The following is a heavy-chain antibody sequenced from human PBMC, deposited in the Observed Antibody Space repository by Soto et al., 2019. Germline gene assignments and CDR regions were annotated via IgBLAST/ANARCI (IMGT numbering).Heavy chain of an antibody. V-gene: IGHV4-59*01. CDR2: IYYSGST. CDR1: GGSISSYY. D-gene: IGHD6-13*01. J-gene: IGHJ5*02. CDR3: ARRAAAGTGSYWFDP. Sequence: SETLSLTCTVSGGSISSYYWSWIRQPPGKGLEWIGYIYYSGSTSYNPSLKSRVTISVDTSKNQFSLKLSSVTAADTAVYYCARRAAAGTGSYWFDPWGQGTLVTVSS.